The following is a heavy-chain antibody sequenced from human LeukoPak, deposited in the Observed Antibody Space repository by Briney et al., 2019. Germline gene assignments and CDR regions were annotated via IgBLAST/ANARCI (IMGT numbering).Heavy chain of an antibody. CDR3: ARGPFGVVIGMGFYYYGMDV. CDR2: IYYSGST. CDR1: GGSISSGDYY. J-gene: IGHJ6*02. V-gene: IGHV4-30-4*01. D-gene: IGHD3-3*01. Sequence: SQTLSLTCTVSGGSISSGDYYWSWIRQPPGKGLEWIGYIYYSGSTYYNPSLKSRVTISVDTPKNQFSLKLSSVTAADTAVYYCARGPFGVVIGMGFYYYGMDVWGQGTTVTVSS.